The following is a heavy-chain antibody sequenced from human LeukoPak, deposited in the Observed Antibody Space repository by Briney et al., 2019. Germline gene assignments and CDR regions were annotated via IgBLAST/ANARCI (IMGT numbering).Heavy chain of an antibody. CDR3: ARVLRGSYSSSWFDY. J-gene: IGHJ4*02. CDR1: GFTFSSYS. D-gene: IGHD6-13*01. CDR2: ISSSSSYI. Sequence: GGFLRLSCAASGFTFSSYSMNWVRQAPGKGLEWVSSISSSSSYIYYADSVKGRFTISRDNAKNSLYLQMNSLRAEDTAVYYCARVLRGSYSSSWFDYWGQGTLVTVSS. V-gene: IGHV3-21*01.